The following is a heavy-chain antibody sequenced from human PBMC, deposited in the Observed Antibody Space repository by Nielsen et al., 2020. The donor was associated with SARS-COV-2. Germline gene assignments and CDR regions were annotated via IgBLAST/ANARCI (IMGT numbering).Heavy chain of an antibody. V-gene: IGHV3-23*01. J-gene: IGHJ4*02. Sequence: GESLTISCAASGFTFSAYAMTWVRQAPGKGLEWVSAISGRGGSTYYADSVKGRFTISRDGYESTLYLQMNSLRVDDTAMYYCARGYFDWLRYWEYWGQGTLVTVSS. CDR1: GFTFSAYA. CDR2: ISGRGGST. CDR3: ARGYFDWLRYWEY. D-gene: IGHD3-9*01.